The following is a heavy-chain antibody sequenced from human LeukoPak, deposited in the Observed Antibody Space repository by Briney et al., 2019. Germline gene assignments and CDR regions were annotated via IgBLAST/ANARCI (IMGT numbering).Heavy chain of an antibody. D-gene: IGHD6-13*01. CDR3: ARGNWYGEYYFDY. J-gene: IGHJ4*02. Sequence: SETLSLTCTVSGGSISSYYWSWIRQPPGKGLEWIGYIHYSGSTNYNTSLKSRVTMSVATSKDQFSLKLSSVTAADMAVYYCARGNWYGEYYFDYWGQGSLVTVSS. CDR2: IHYSGST. V-gene: IGHV4-59*01. CDR1: GGSISSYY.